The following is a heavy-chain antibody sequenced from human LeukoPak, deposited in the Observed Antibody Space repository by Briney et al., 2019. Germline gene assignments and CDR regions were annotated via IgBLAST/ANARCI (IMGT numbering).Heavy chain of an antibody. CDR3: ARALFVEYYYFWSAYQPDVFDI. Sequence: GASVTVSCKASGYTFTVCYMDWVRQGHGQGLGWMGWVNPNCGGTNYAQKFQGRVTMTRDTSISTAYMELSRLRSNDTAVNYCARALFVEYYYFWSAYQPDVFDIWGQGTMVTVSS. D-gene: IGHD3-3*01. CDR1: GYTFTVCY. V-gene: IGHV1-2*02. J-gene: IGHJ3*02. CDR2: VNPNCGGT.